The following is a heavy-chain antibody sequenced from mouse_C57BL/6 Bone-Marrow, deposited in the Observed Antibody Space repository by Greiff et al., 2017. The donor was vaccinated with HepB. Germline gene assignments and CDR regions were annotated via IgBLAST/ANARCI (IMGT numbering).Heavy chain of an antibody. J-gene: IGHJ1*03. Sequence: VQLQQSGPELVKPGASVKISCKASGYAFSSSWMNWVKQRPGKGLEWIGRIYPGDGDTNYNGKFKGKATLTADKSSSTAYMQLSSLTSEDSAVYFCAREGAYYSNSWYFDVWGTGTTVTVSS. D-gene: IGHD2-5*01. V-gene: IGHV1-82*01. CDR2: IYPGDGDT. CDR1: GYAFSSSW. CDR3: AREGAYYSNSWYFDV.